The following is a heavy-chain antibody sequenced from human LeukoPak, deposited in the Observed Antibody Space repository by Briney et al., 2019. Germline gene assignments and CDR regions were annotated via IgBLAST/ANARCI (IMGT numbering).Heavy chain of an antibody. CDR1: GYTFTSYG. V-gene: IGHV1-18*01. CDR2: ISAYNGNT. D-gene: IGHD1-26*01. J-gene: IGHJ6*02. Sequence: ASVKVSCKASGYTFTSYGISWVRQAPGQGLEWMGCISAYNGNTNYAQKLQGRVTMTINTSTSTAYMELRRLRSDDTAVYYCASVWWELQKSYYYYYGMDVWGQGTSVTVSS. CDR3: ASVWWELQKSYYYYYGMDV.